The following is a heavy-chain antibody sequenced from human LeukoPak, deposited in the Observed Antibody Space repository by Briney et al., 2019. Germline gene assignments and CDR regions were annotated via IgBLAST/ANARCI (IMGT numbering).Heavy chain of an antibody. CDR2: ISDIGSI. CDR1: GGSISSSSYY. D-gene: IGHD2/OR15-2a*01. Sequence: SETLSLTCTVSGGSISSSSYYWGWIRQPPGKGLEWIAYISDIGSINYNPSLKSRVTISLDTSKNQFSLKLSSVTAADTAVYYCARHPFSSPFDHWGQGTLVAVSS. CDR3: ARHPFSSPFDH. J-gene: IGHJ4*02. V-gene: IGHV4-61*05.